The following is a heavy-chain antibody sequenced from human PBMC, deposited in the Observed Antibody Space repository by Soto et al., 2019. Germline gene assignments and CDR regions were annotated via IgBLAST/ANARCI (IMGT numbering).Heavy chain of an antibody. CDR1: GFTFSSYA. J-gene: IGHJ5*02. Sequence: QVQLVESGGGVVQPGRSLGLSCAASGFTFSSYAMPWVRQAPGKGLEWVAVISYDGSNKYYADSVKCRFTISRDNSKNTLYLQMNSLRAEDTAVYYCARLGPITMIVAARGWFDPWGQGTLVTVSS. V-gene: IGHV3-30-3*01. CDR3: ARLGPITMIVAARGWFDP. CDR2: ISYDGSNK. D-gene: IGHD3-22*01.